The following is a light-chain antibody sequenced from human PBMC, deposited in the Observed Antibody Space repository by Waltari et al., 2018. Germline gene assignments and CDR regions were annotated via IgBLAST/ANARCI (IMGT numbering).Light chain of an antibody. CDR2: NVS. CDR1: SSDVGSYNF. V-gene: IGLV2-14*03. Sequence: QSVLTQPASVSGSPGQSITISCTGTSSDVGSYNFVSWYQQHPGKAPKLIIFNVSNRPSGVSNRFSGSKSCNTTSLTISVLQAEDEADFYCSSFSSGSTPVVFGGGTMLTVL. CDR3: SSFSSGSTPVV. J-gene: IGLJ2*01.